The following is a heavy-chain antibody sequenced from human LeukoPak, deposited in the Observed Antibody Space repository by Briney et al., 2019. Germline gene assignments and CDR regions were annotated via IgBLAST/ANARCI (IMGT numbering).Heavy chain of an antibody. CDR1: GFTFSSYA. CDR2: ISYDGSNK. J-gene: IGHJ4*02. D-gene: IGHD3-22*01. Sequence: RSGGSLRLSCAASGFTFSSYAMHWVRQAPGKGLEWVAVISYDGSNKYYADSVKGRFTISRDNSKNTLYLQMNSLRAEDTAVYYCARTAYPVVPYYFDYWGQGTLVTVSS. CDR3: ARTAYPVVPYYFDY. V-gene: IGHV3-30-3*01.